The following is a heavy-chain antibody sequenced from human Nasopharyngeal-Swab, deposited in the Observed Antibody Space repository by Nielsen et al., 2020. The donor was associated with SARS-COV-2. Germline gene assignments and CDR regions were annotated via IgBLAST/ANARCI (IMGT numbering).Heavy chain of an antibody. CDR2: INHSGST. Sequence: SETLSLTCAVYGGSFSGYYWSWIRQPPGKGLEWIGEINHSGSTNYNPSLKSRVTISVDTSKNQFSLKLSSVTAADTAVYYCAREPEPVVLVRGGPACYMDVWGKGTTVTVSS. J-gene: IGHJ6*03. V-gene: IGHV4-34*01. CDR1: GGSFSGYY. CDR3: AREPEPVVLVRGGPACYMDV. D-gene: IGHD1-14*01.